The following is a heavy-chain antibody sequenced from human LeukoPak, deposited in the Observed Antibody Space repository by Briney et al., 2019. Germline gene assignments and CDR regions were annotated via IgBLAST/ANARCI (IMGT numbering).Heavy chain of an antibody. CDR2: ISWNSGSI. CDR3: AKDMGLLWFGQASKGMDV. D-gene: IGHD3-10*01. CDR1: GFTFDDYA. J-gene: IGHJ6*02. Sequence: GGSLRLSCAASGFTFDDYAMHWVRQAPGKGLEWVSGISWNSGSIGYADSVKGRFTISRDNAKNSLYLQMNSLRAEDTALYYCAKDMGLLWFGQASKGMDVWGQGTTVTVSS. V-gene: IGHV3-9*01.